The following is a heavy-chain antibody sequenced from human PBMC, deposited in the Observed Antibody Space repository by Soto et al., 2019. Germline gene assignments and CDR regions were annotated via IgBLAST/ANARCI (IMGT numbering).Heavy chain of an antibody. J-gene: IGHJ6*02. D-gene: IGHD2-15*01. CDR3: ARFSGGSYNTYYFYYGMDV. V-gene: IGHV1-18*04. CDR2: ISAYNGNK. CDR1: GYTFTSYG. Sequence: ASVKVSCKASGYTFTSYGISWVRQAPGQGLDWRGWISAYNGNKKYAQDLQGRVTMTTDTSTSTAYMELRSLRSDDTAMYYCARFSGGSYNTYYFYYGMDVWGQGTTVTVSS.